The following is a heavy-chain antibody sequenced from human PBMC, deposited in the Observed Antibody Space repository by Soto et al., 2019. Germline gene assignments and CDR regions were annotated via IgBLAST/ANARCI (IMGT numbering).Heavy chain of an antibody. D-gene: IGHD3-10*01. CDR3: ANQDSGSYYSAPLDY. V-gene: IGHV3-23*01. CDR1: GFTFSSYA. J-gene: IGHJ4*02. Sequence: EVQLLESGGGLVQPGGSLRLSCAASGFTFSSYAMSWVRQTPGKGLEWVSGISGSGGGTYYADSVRVRFTISRDNSKNTLYLQMNSLRAEDTAVYYCANQDSGSYYSAPLDYWGQGILVTVSS. CDR2: ISGSGGGT.